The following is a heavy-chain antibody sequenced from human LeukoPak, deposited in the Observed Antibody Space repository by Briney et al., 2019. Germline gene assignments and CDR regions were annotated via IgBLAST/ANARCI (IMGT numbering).Heavy chain of an antibody. CDR1: GGSISSSSYN. V-gene: IGHV4-39*01. Sequence: SETLSLTCTVSGGSISSSSYNWVWTRQPPGKGLEWIGAIHHGGSTYYNPSLKSRVTISVDTSKNQFSLKLSSVTAADTAFYYCARLPFCGTTSCPFDYWGQGTLVTVSS. J-gene: IGHJ4*02. CDR2: IHHGGST. CDR3: ARLPFCGTTSCPFDY. D-gene: IGHD2-2*01.